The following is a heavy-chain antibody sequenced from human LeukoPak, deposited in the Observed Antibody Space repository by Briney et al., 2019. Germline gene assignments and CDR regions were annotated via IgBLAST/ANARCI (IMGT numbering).Heavy chain of an antibody. Sequence: GGSLRLSCAASGFTFSSYGMYWVRQAPGKGLEWVAFIRYEGSNKYYADSVKGRFTLSRDNSKNTLYVQMKSLRAEDTAVYYCAKGGGYEAQYYYYYLDVWGKGTTVTISS. D-gene: IGHD5-12*01. V-gene: IGHV3-30*02. CDR2: IRYEGSNK. CDR3: AKGGGYEAQYYYYYLDV. CDR1: GFTFSSYG. J-gene: IGHJ6*03.